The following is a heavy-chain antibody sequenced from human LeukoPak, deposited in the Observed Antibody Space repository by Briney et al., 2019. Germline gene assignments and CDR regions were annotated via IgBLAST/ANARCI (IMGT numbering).Heavy chain of an antibody. V-gene: IGHV4-34*01. CDR2: INHSGST. D-gene: IGHD2-2*01. CDR1: GGSFSGYY. Sequence: ASETLSLTCAVYGGSFSGYYWSWIRQPPGKGLEWIGEINHSGSTNYNPSLKSRVTISVDTSKNQFSLKLSSVTAADTAVYYCARRGPVVVPAAIRWFDPWGQGTLVTVSS. J-gene: IGHJ5*02. CDR3: ARRGPVVVPAAIRWFDP.